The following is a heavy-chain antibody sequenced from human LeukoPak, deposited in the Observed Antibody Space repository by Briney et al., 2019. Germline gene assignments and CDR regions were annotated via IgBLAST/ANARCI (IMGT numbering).Heavy chain of an antibody. CDR1: GGSFSGYY. V-gene: IGHV4-34*01. CDR3: ARLYDSSGYYYYYYMDV. J-gene: IGHJ6*03. Sequence: PSETLSLTCAVYGGSFSGYYWSWIRQPPGKGLEWIGEINHSGSTNYNPSLKSRVTISVDTSKNQFSLKLSSVTAADTAVYYCARLYDSSGYYYYYYMDVWGKGTTVTVSS. CDR2: INHSGST. D-gene: IGHD3-22*01.